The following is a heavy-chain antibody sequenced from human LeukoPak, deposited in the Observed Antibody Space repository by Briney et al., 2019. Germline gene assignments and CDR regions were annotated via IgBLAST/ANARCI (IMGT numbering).Heavy chain of an antibody. V-gene: IGHV3-30*18. CDR2: ISSDGVNK. Sequence: GGSLRLSCAASGFTFSSFGMHWVRQAPGKGLEWVAVISSDGVNKYSADSVKGRFTISRDNSKNTLYLQMNILRAADTAVYYCAKGQNYYDGSGYYSTDYWGQGTPVTVSS. J-gene: IGHJ4*02. CDR3: AKGQNYYDGSGYYSTDY. D-gene: IGHD3-22*01. CDR1: GFTFSSFG.